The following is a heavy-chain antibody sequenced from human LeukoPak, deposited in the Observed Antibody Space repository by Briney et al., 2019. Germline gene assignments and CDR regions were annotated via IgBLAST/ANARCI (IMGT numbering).Heavy chain of an antibody. CDR1: GYTFTSYY. CDR3: ARTGDGSSWFYYYYYYYMDV. CDR2: INPSGGST. Sequence: ASVKVSCKASGYTFTSYYMHWVRQAPGQGLEWMGIINPSGGSTSYAQKFQGGVTMTTDTSTSTAYMELRSLRSDDTAVYYCARTGDGSSWFYYYYYYYMDVWGKGTTVTVSS. D-gene: IGHD6-13*01. J-gene: IGHJ6*03. V-gene: IGHV1-46*01.